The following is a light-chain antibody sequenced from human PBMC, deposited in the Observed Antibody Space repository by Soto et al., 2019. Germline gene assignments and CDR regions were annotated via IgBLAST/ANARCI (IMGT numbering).Light chain of an antibody. V-gene: IGKV2-28*01. CDR2: LGS. Sequence: DIVMTQSPLSLPVTPGEPASISCRSSQSLLHSNGYNFLDWYLQKPGQSPKLLIYLGSNRASGVPDRFSGSGSGTDFTLKISRVEAEDVGVYYCMQDLQTNGTCGPVTKVDIK. CDR3: MQDLQTNGT. CDR1: QSLLHSNGYNF. J-gene: IGKJ3*01.